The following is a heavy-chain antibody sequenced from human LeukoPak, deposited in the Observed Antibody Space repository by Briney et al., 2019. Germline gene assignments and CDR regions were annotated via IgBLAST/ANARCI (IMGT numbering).Heavy chain of an antibody. V-gene: IGHV1-2*02. CDR1: GYTFTGYY. Sequence: ASVKVSCKASGYTFTGYYMHWVRQAHGQGLEWMGWINPNSGGTNYAQKFQGRVTMTRDTSISTAYMELSRLRSDDTAVYYCARDQRSTAWVFSSSSWWYFDLWGRGTLVTVSS. CDR3: ARDQRSTAWVFSSSSWWYFDL. D-gene: IGHD6-6*01. CDR2: INPNSGGT. J-gene: IGHJ2*01.